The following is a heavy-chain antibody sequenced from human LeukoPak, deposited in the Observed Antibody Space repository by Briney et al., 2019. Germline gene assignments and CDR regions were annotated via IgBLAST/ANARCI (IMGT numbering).Heavy chain of an antibody. V-gene: IGHV5-51*01. CDR1: GYSFTNYW. D-gene: IGHD7-27*01. Sequence: GESLKISCKGSGYSFTNYWIGWVRQMPGKGLEWMGIIYPGDSDTRYSPSFQGQVTISADKSISTAYLQWSSLKASDTAMYYCARTNTGQSCDIDCWGQGTLVTVSS. CDR2: IYPGDSDT. J-gene: IGHJ4*02. CDR3: ARTNTGQSCDIDC.